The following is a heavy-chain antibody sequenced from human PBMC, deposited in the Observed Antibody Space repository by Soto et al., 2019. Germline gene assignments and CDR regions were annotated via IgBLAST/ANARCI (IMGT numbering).Heavy chain of an antibody. CDR3: AKDEGYIEFIN. J-gene: IGHJ4*02. V-gene: IGHV3-23*01. D-gene: IGHD1-1*01. CDR1: GFTFRSHG. CDR2: ITGSADGT. Sequence: VQLLESGGGLVQSGGSLRLSCTASGFTFRSHGMNWVRQAPGKGLEWVSGITGSADGTYYADSVKGRFTVSRDNSESTLYLQMNSLRVEDTAMYYCAKDEGYIEFINWGQGTLVTVSS.